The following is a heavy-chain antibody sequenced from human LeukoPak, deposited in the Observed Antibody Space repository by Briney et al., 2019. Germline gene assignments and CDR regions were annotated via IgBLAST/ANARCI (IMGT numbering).Heavy chain of an antibody. V-gene: IGHV4-59*08. CDR3: ARHWAPNIYFDY. J-gene: IGHJ4*02. CDR1: GGSISSYY. Sequence: SETLSLTCTVSGGSISSYYWSWIRQPPGKGLEWIGYIYYSGSTNYNPSLKSRVTISVDTSKNQFSLKLSSVTAADTAVYYCARHWAPNIYFDYWGQGTLVTVSS. D-gene: IGHD3-16*01. CDR2: IYYSGST.